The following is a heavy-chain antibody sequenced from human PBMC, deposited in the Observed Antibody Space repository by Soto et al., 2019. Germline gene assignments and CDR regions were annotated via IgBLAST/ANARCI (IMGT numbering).Heavy chain of an antibody. CDR3: TTDVPAPYYDFWSGQHFDY. V-gene: IGHV3-15*01. J-gene: IGHJ4*02. Sequence: GGSLSLSCAASEFTFTNAWMSWVRQAPGKGLEWVGRIKSKTDGGTTEYAAAVQGRFTIRRDDSKNTMYLQMNSLKTEDTAVYYCTTDVPAPYYDFWSGQHFDYWGQGTLVTVSS. D-gene: IGHD3-3*01. CDR2: IKSKTDGGTT. CDR1: EFTFTNAW.